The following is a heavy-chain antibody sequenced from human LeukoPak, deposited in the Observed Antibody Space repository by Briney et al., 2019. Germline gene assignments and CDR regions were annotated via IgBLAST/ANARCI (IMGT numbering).Heavy chain of an antibody. V-gene: IGHV3-30-3*01. CDR3: AGARHYYDSSRSDY. Sequence: GGSLRLSCAASGFTFSSYAMHWVRQAPGKGLEWVAVISYDGSNKYYADSVKGRFTISRDNAKNSLYLQMNSLRAEDTAVYYCAGARHYYDSSRSDYWGQGTLVTVSS. D-gene: IGHD3-22*01. CDR1: GFTFSSYA. CDR2: ISYDGSNK. J-gene: IGHJ4*02.